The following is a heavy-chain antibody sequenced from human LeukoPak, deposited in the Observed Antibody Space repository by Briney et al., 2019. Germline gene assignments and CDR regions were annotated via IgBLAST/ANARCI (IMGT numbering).Heavy chain of an antibody. Sequence: ASVKVSCKVSGYTLTELSMHWVRQAPGKGLEWMGGFDPEDGETIYAQKSQGRVTMTEDTSTDTAYMELSSLRSEDTAVYYCATVSLTGTDAFDIWGQGTMVTVSS. CDR2: FDPEDGET. CDR3: ATVSLTGTDAFDI. D-gene: IGHD3-9*01. CDR1: GYTLTELS. V-gene: IGHV1-24*01. J-gene: IGHJ3*02.